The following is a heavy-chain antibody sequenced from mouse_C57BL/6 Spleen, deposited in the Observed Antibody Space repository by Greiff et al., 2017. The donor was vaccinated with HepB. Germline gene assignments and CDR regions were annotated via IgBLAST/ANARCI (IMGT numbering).Heavy chain of an antibody. D-gene: IGHD2-1*01. V-gene: IGHV5S21*01. CDR2: ISSGGDYI. CDR1: GFTFSSYA. Sequence: EVQVVESGEGLVKPGGSLKLSCAASGFTFSSYAMSWVRQTPEKRLEWVAYISSGGDYIYYADTVKGRFTISRDNAGNTLYLQMSSLKSEDTAMYYCAGGHGNPDGYFDYWGTGTTVTVSS. J-gene: IGHJ1*03. CDR3: AGGHGNPDGYFDY.